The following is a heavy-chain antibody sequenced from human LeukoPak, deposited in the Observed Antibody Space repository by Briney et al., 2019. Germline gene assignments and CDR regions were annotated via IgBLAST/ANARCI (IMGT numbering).Heavy chain of an antibody. CDR3: AKSWESYYYYYMDV. Sequence: GGSLRLSCAASGFTFSSYAMSWVRQAPGKGLEWVSAISGSGGSTYYADSVKGRFTISRDNSKNTLYLQMNSLRAEDTAVYYCAKSWESYYYYYMDVWGKXTTVTVSS. V-gene: IGHV3-23*01. CDR2: ISGSGGST. D-gene: IGHD3-10*01. CDR1: GFTFSSYA. J-gene: IGHJ6*03.